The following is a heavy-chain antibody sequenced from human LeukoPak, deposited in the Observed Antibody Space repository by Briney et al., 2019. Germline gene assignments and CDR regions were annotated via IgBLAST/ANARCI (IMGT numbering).Heavy chain of an antibody. D-gene: IGHD3-22*01. V-gene: IGHV4-39*01. CDR1: GASITSSTYY. CDR3: ARHGYDSGAYYLGGVDY. CDR2: IYNSGST. J-gene: IGHJ4*02. Sequence: SETLSLTCTVSGASITSSTYYWGWLRQPPGKGLEWIGSIYNSGSTYYNPSLKSRVTISVDTSKIHFSLKLSSVTAADTAVYYCARHGYDSGAYYLGGVDYWGQGTLVTVSS.